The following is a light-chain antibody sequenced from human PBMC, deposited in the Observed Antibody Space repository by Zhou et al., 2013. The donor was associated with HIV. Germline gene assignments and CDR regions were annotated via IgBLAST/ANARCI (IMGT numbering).Light chain of an antibody. J-gene: IGKJ4*01. CDR1: QGISSA. CDR2: DAS. CDR3: QQFNSYPALT. V-gene: IGKV1-13*02. Sequence: AIQLTQSPSSLSASVGDRVTITCRASQGISSALAWYQQKPGKAPKLLIYDASSLESGVPSRFSGSGSGTDFTLTISSLQPEDFATYYCQQFNSYPALTFGGGTKVE.